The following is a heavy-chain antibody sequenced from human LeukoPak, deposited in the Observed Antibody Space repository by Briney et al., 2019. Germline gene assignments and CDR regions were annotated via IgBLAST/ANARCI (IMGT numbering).Heavy chain of an antibody. J-gene: IGHJ4*02. Sequence: GGSLRLSCAASGFTFSTFAMIWVRQPPGKGLEWVSSIFPSGGEIHYADSVRGRFTISRDNSKSTLSLQMNSLRAEDTAIYYCANAPGGLRHWGQGTLVTVSS. CDR1: GFTFSTFA. CDR3: ANAPGGLRH. D-gene: IGHD3-16*01. V-gene: IGHV3-23*01. CDR2: IFPSGGEI.